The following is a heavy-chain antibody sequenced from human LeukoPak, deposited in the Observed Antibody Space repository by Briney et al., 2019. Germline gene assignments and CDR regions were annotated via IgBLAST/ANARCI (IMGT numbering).Heavy chain of an antibody. V-gene: IGHV4-34*01. D-gene: IGHD2-15*01. CDR2: NNHSGST. J-gene: IGHJ4*02. CDR1: GGSFSGYY. CDR3: AREGVVGAYGHFDY. Sequence: PSETLSLTCAVYGGSFSGYYWSWIRQPPGKGLEWIGENNHSGSTNYNPSLKSRVTISVDTSKNQFSLKLSSVTAADTAVYYCAREGVVGAYGHFDYWGQGTLVTVSS.